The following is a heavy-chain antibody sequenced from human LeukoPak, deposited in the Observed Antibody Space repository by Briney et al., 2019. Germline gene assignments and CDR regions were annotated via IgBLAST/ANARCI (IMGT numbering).Heavy chain of an antibody. D-gene: IGHD3-3*01. CDR1: GFTFSNCA. J-gene: IGHJ4*02. CDR3: ARDLSGCYTYDY. Sequence: GGSLRLSCAASGFTFSNCAMSWVRQAPEKGLEWVSGISGSGSSTYYADSVKGRFTISRDNSENTLSLQMSSLRAEDTAVYYCARDLSGCYTYDYWGQGTLVTVSS. CDR2: ISGSGSST. V-gene: IGHV3-23*01.